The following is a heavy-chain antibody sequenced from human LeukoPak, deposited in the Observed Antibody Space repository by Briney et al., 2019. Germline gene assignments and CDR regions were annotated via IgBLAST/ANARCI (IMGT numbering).Heavy chain of an antibody. CDR1: GYTFTSYY. CDR2: INPSGGST. Sequence: ASVKVSCKASGYTFTSYYMHWVRQAPGQGLEWMGIINPSGGSTSYAQKFQGRVTMTRDMSTSTVYMELSSLRSEDTAVYYCARDRWFGEIPDYWGQGTLVTVSS. CDR3: ARDRWFGEIPDY. J-gene: IGHJ4*02. V-gene: IGHV1-46*01. D-gene: IGHD3-10*01.